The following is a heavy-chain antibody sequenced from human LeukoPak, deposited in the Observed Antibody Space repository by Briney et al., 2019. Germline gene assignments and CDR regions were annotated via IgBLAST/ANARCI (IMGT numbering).Heavy chain of an antibody. J-gene: IGHJ4*02. CDR1: GYTFTSNG. D-gene: IGHD1-26*01. CDR3: AREFRSGSYSGFDY. Sequence: ASVKVSCKASGYTFTSNGISWLRQAPGQGLEWMGWISAYNGHTNYAQKLQGRVTMTTDTSTSTAYMELRSLRSDDTAVYYCAREFRSGSYSGFDYWGQGTLVTVSS. CDR2: ISAYNGHT. V-gene: IGHV1-18*01.